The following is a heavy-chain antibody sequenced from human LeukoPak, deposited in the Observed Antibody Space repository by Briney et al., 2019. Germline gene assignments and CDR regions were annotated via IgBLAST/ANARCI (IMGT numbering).Heavy chain of an antibody. CDR1: GGSISSYY. Sequence: PSQTLSLTRTVSGGSISSYYWSWIRQPPGKGLEWIGYIYYSGSTNYNPSLKSRVTISVDTSKNQFSLKLSSVTAADTAVYYCARNSGWYEGAFDIWGQGTMVTVSS. D-gene: IGHD6-19*01. CDR3: ARNSGWYEGAFDI. CDR2: IYYSGST. V-gene: IGHV4-59*01. J-gene: IGHJ3*02.